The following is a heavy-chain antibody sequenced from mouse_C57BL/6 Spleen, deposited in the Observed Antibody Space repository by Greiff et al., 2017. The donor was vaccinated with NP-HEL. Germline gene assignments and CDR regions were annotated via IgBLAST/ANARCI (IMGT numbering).Heavy chain of an antibody. CDR1: GFTFSDYG. Sequence: EVHLVESGGGLVKPGGSLKLSCAASGFTFSDYGMHWVRQAPEKGLEWVAYISSGSSTIYYADTVKGRFTISRDNANNTLFLHMTSLRSEDTAMYDGAQTGSGWYFDVWGTGTTVTVSS. D-gene: IGHD4-1*01. J-gene: IGHJ1*03. CDR3: AQTGSGWYFDV. CDR2: ISSGSSTI. V-gene: IGHV5-17*01.